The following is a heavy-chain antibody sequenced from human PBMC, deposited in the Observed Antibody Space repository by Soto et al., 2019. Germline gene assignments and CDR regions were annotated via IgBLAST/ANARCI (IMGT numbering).Heavy chain of an antibody. V-gene: IGHV3-53*04. CDR1: GFIVSSSY. CDR3: ASTAYCGGDCHLDY. Sequence: EVQLVESGGGLVQPGGSLRLSCAASGFIVSSSYMTWVRQAPGKGLEWVSIIYSGGRTYNADSVKGRFTISRHNSKNMVYLQMNNLRTEDTAVYYCASTAYCGGDCHLDYWGQGTLVTVSS. J-gene: IGHJ4*02. CDR2: IYSGGRT. D-gene: IGHD2-21*02.